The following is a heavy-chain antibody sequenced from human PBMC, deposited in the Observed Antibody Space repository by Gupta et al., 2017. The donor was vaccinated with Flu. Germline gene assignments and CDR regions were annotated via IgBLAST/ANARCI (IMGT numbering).Heavy chain of an antibody. CDR2: IGVNAAST. CDR3: AKTAVAGGLDYFYGMDA. D-gene: IGHD6-19*01. Sequence: EVQLLESGGGLVQPGGSLRLSCAASGFSVGSFAVTWVRKAPGRGLEWVSSIGVNAASTSYAESVKGRFTISRDSSKNIIYLQMNSLRAEDTALYYCAKTAVAGGLDYFYGMDAWGQGTTVTVSS. V-gene: IGHV3-23*01. J-gene: IGHJ6*02. CDR1: GFSVGSFA.